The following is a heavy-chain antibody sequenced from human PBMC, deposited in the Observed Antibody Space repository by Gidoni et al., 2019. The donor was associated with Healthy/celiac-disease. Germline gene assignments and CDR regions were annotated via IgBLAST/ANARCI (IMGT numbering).Heavy chain of an antibody. CDR1: GGSISSGSYY. D-gene: IGHD3-22*01. J-gene: IGHJ3*02. V-gene: IGHV4-61*02. CDR2: IYTSGST. Sequence: QVQLQESGPGLVKPSQTLSPPCTVSGGSISSGSYYWSWIRPPAGKGLEWIGRIYTSGSTNYNPSLKSRVTRSVDTSKNQFSLKLSSVTAADTAVYYCAARYDSSGYFDAFDIWGQGTMVTVSS. CDR3: AARYDSSGYFDAFDI.